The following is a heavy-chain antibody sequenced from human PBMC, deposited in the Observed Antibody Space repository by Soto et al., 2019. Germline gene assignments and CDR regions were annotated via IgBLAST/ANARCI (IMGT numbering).Heavy chain of an antibody. CDR2: IYYSGRT. Sequence: SETLSLTCTVSGGSISSYYWSWIRQPPGKGLEWIGYIYYSGRTNYNPSLKSRVTILVDTSKNQFSLKLSSVTAADTAVYYCARDAANWNDEYYFDYWGQGTLVTVSS. CDR1: GGSISSYY. CDR3: ARDAANWNDEYYFDY. V-gene: IGHV4-59*01. J-gene: IGHJ4*02. D-gene: IGHD1-20*01.